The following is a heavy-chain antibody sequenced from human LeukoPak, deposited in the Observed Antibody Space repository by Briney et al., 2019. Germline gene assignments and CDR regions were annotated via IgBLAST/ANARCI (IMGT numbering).Heavy chain of an antibody. V-gene: IGHV3-74*01. Sequence: GGSLRLSCVASGFTFSSYWMHWVRQDPRKGLVWVSRINDDGRNINYADSVRGRFTISRDNAKNTLYLQMNTLRVEDTAVYYCTRDLMDYDASTGLHHYYMDVWGQGTTVTVSS. CDR3: TRDLMDYDASTGLHHYYMDV. J-gene: IGHJ6*02. D-gene: IGHD3-9*01. CDR1: GFTFSSYW. CDR2: INDDGRNI.